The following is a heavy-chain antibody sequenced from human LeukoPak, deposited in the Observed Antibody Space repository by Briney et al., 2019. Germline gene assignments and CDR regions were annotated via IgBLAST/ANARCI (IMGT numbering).Heavy chain of an antibody. J-gene: IGHJ4*02. CDR3: ARSDGAGATDY. V-gene: IGHV4-59*01. CDR2: IYYSGST. Sequence: SETQSLTCTVFGGSISSYYWSWIRQPPGKGLEWIGYIYYSGSTNYNPSLKSRVTISVDTSKNQFSLKLSSVTAADTAVYYCARSDGAGATDYWGQGTLVTVSS. CDR1: GGSISSYY. D-gene: IGHD1-26*01.